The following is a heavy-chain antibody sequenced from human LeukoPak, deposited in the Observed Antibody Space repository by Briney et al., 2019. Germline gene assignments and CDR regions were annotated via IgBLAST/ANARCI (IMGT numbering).Heavy chain of an antibody. D-gene: IGHD3-16*01. V-gene: IGHV3-15*01. CDR1: GFTFGDYA. J-gene: IGHJ4*02. CDR3: TTENWGRGDY. Sequence: GGSLRLSCTASGFTFGDYAMSWFRQAPGKGLEWLGRIKSKSDGGTIDYAAPVKGRFTISRDDSNNTVFLQMDTLQIEDTAVYYCTTENWGRGDYWGQGTLITVSS. CDR2: IKSKSDGGTI.